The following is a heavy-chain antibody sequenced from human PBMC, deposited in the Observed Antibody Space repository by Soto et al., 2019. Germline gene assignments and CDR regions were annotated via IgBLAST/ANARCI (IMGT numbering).Heavy chain of an antibody. D-gene: IGHD4-17*01. J-gene: IGHJ3*02. Sequence: PGVSLRLSCAASGFTFGSYAMSWVRQAPGKGLEWVSVITGSGSTNYADSVKGRFTISRDNSKNTLHLQLSSLRAEDTAVYYSASHRSPNVYGGNPLDAFDIGGQGTLGT. CDR2: ITGSGST. CDR1: GFTFGSYA. CDR3: ASHRSPNVYGGNPLDAFDI. V-gene: IGHV3-23*01.